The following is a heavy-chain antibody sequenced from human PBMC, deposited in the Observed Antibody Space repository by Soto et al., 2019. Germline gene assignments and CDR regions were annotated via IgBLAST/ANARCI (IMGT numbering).Heavy chain of an antibody. CDR1: GFIFENFG. Sequence: EVVLLESGGGLEQPGGSLRLSCAASGFIFENFGMSWVRQAPGKGLEWISCISGSGFKKYYADSVKGRFTLSRDNSKSTVYLELNNLSAEDTAVYHCAKNQGVELVPLATVDWFDPWGQGSVVTVSS. J-gene: IGHJ5*02. D-gene: IGHD1-26*01. V-gene: IGHV3-23*01. CDR3: AKNQGVELVPLATVDWFDP. CDR2: ISGSGFKK.